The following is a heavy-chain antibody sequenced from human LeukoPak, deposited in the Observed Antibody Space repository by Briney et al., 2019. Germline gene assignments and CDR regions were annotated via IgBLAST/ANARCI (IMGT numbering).Heavy chain of an antibody. CDR2: IYRDGGT. J-gene: IGHJ2*01. CDR1: GFTVSSNY. D-gene: IGHD6-6*01. V-gene: IGHV3-53*01. Sequence: GGSLRLSCAASGFTVSSNYMSWVRQAPGKGLEWVSVIYRDGGTNYADSVKGRFTISRDNSKNTLCLQMNSLRAEDTAVYYCARVPPSNWYFDLWGRGTLVTVSS. CDR3: ARVPPSNWYFDL.